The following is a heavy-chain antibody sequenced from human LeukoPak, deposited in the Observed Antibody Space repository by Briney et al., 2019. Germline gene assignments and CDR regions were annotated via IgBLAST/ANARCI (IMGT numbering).Heavy chain of an antibody. D-gene: IGHD3-10*01. V-gene: IGHV3-30*02. CDR3: VKDSRLQFGDDA. CDR1: GFTFSSYG. CDR2: IIYDASIE. J-gene: IGHJ5*02. Sequence: PGGSLRLSCVAPGFTFSSYGMDWVRKAPGKGWEGGTFIIYDASIEYYTDPVKGRLTSSRYNSRNTLYLKMETLRIEDRSVDDCVKDSRLQFGDDAWGQGSQVAVSS.